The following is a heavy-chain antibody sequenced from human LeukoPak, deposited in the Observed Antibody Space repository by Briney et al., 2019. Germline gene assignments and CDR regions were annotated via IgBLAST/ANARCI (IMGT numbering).Heavy chain of an antibody. CDR1: GFTFSSFW. CDR2: IERDGSKK. CDR3: ATAPAAADSF. J-gene: IGHJ4*02. V-gene: IGHV3-7*01. Sequence: SGGSLRLSCAASGFTFSSFWLTWVRQAPGKGLEWVANIERDGSKKTYVDSVKGRSTISRDNAKNSLYLQMSSLRAEDTAVYYCATAPAAADSFWGQGTLVAVSA. D-gene: IGHD6-13*01.